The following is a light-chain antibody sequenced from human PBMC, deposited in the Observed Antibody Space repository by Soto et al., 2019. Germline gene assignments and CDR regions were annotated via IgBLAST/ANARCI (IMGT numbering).Light chain of an antibody. J-gene: IGLJ1*01. CDR3: SSYKTSTPYV. CDR1: SSDVGAYNF. CDR2: EVT. V-gene: IGLV2-14*01. Sequence: QSVMTQPVFVPGFAGQAITISCTGTSSDVGAYNFVSWYQHHPGRAPKLIIYEVTIRPSGVSNRFSGSKSGNTASLTISGLQAEDEDDYYCSSYKTSTPYVFGSGNKVPVL.